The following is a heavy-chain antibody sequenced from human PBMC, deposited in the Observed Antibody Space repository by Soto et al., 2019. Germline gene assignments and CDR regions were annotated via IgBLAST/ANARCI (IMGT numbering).Heavy chain of an antibody. CDR2: ISYDGSNK. CDR3: ARDNGAAGFDY. Sequence: QVQLVESGGGVVQPARSLRLSCAASGFTFSSYAMHWVRQAPGKGLEWVAVISYDGSNKYYADSVKGRFTISRDNSKNTLYLQMNSLRAEDTAVYYCARDNGAAGFDYWGQGTLVTVSS. V-gene: IGHV3-30-3*01. D-gene: IGHD6-13*01. CDR1: GFTFSSYA. J-gene: IGHJ4*02.